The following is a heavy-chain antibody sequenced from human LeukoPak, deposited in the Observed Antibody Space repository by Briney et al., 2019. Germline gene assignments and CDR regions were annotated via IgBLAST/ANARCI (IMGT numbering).Heavy chain of an antibody. D-gene: IGHD3-3*01. CDR1: GGSISSSSYY. J-gene: IGHJ5*02. Sequence: ASETLSLTCTVSGGSISSSSYYWGWIRQPPGKGLEWIGSIYYSGSTNYNPSLKSRVTISVDTSKNQFSLKLSSVTAADTAVYYCARLRVNWFDPWGQGTLVTVSS. V-gene: IGHV4-39*07. CDR3: ARLRVNWFDP. CDR2: IYYSGST.